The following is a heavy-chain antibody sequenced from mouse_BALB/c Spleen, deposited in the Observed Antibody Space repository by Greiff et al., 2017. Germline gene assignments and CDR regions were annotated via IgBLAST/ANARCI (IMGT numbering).Heavy chain of an antibody. Sequence: VHLVESGPGLVQPSQSLSITCTVSGFSLTSYGVHWVRQSPGKGLEWLGVIWSGGSTDYNAAFISRLSISKDNSKSQVFFKMNSLQANDTAIYYCARPPLYYGDEYWYFDVWGAGTTVTVSS. CDR1: GFSLTSYG. J-gene: IGHJ1*01. V-gene: IGHV2-2*02. D-gene: IGHD2-13*01. CDR2: IWSGGST. CDR3: ARPPLYYGDEYWYFDV.